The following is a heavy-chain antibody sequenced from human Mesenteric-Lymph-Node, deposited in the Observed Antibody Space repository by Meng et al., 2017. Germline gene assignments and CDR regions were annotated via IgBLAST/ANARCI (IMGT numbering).Heavy chain of an antibody. CDR2: INTNTGNP. Sequence: QVQLVQSGSELKKLGASGKVSCKASGSTFTSFAINWLRQAPGQVLEWVGRINTNTGNPAYPQGFTGRFVFSLDTSVSTAYLQISSLKAEDTAVYYCARESPFDPWGQGTLVTVSS. J-gene: IGHJ5*02. CDR3: ARESPFDP. V-gene: IGHV7-4-1*02. CDR1: GSTFTSFA.